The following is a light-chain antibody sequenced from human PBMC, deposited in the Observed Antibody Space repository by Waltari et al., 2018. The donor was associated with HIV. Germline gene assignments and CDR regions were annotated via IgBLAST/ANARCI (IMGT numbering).Light chain of an antibody. CDR2: DVT. CDR1: SRDVGSFKY. V-gene: IGLV2-8*01. J-gene: IGLJ1*01. CDR3: SSYAGSSMSYA. Sequence: SALTQPPSASGSPGQSVSIPCPGASRDVGSFKYVSCYQQHQGYAPKLLIYDVTKRPSGVPDRFSGSKSGNTSSLTVSGLQAEDEAHYYCSSYAGSSMSYAFGTGTKVTVL.